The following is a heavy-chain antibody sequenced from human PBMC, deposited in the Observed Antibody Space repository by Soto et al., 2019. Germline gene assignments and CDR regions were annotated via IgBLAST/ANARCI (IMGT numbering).Heavy chain of an antibody. D-gene: IGHD6-19*01. CDR2: ISYDGSNK. Sequence: PGGSLRLSCAASGFTFSSYAMHWVRQAPGKGLEWVAVISYDGSNKYYADSVKGRFTISRDNSKNTLYLQMNSLRAEDTAVYYCARDLYSSGYYYYYYGMDVWGQGTTVTVSS. CDR3: ARDLYSSGYYYYYYGMDV. V-gene: IGHV3-30-3*01. J-gene: IGHJ6*02. CDR1: GFTFSSYA.